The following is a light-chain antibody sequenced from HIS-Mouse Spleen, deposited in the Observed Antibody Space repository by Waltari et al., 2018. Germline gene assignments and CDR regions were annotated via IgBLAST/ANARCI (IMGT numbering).Light chain of an antibody. Sequence: SYELTQPPSVSVSPGQTASITCSGDKLGDKYACWYQQKPGQSPVLVIYQDSKRPSGIPERFSGSNSGNTATLTIGGTQAMDEADYYCQAWDSSTPHVVFGGGTKLTVL. CDR3: QAWDSSTPHVV. CDR2: QDS. V-gene: IGLV3-1*01. J-gene: IGLJ2*01. CDR1: KLGDKY.